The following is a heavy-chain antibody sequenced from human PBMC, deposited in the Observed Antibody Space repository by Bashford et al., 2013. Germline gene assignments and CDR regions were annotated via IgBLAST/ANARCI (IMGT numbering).Heavy chain of an antibody. Sequence: VRQAPGKGLEWVSGISGSGTERYYADSVKGRITVSRDNSKNSVYLEMNSLRVEDTAVYYCAETSGNDAFDIWGQGTMVHRLL. V-gene: IGHV3-23*01. CDR2: ISGSGTER. D-gene: IGHD6-25*01. CDR3: AETSGNDAFDI. J-gene: IGHJ3*02.